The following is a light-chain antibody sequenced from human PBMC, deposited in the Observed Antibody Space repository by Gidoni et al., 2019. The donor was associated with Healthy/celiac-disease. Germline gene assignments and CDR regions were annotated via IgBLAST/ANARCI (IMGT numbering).Light chain of an antibody. CDR3: QQRSNWPLMA. Sequence: EIVLTQSPATLSLSPGERATLSCRASQSVSSYLAWYQQKPGQAPRLLIYDASNRATGIPDRFSGSGSGTDFTLTISSLEPEDFAVYYCQQRSNWPLMAFXQXTRLEIK. CDR2: DAS. V-gene: IGKV3-11*01. J-gene: IGKJ5*01. CDR1: QSVSSY.